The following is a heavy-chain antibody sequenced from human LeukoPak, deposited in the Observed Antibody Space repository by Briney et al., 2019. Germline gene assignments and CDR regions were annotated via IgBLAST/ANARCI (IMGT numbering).Heavy chain of an antibody. CDR3: AKGWQPRVLRYFDWLLRADAFDI. CDR1: GGSIGSYY. J-gene: IGHJ3*02. Sequence: SETLSLTCTVSGGSIGSYYWSWIRQPPGKGLEWIGYIYYSGSTNYNPSLKSRVTISVDMSKNQFSLKLNSVTAADTAVYYCAKGWQPRVLRYFDWLLRADAFDIWGQGTMVTVSS. D-gene: IGHD3-9*01. CDR2: IYYSGST. V-gene: IGHV4-59*01.